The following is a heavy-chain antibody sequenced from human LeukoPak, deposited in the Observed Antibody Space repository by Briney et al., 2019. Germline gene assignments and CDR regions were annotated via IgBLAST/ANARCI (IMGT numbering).Heavy chain of an antibody. CDR2: ISSNGGST. CDR3: ARRIQGMAPYYFDY. J-gene: IGHJ4*02. Sequence: PGGSLRLSCAASGFTFSSYAMHWVRQAPGKGLEYVSAISSNGGSTYYANSVKGRFTISRDNSKNTLYLQMNSLRAEDTAVYYCARRIQGMAPYYFDYWGQGTLVTVSS. D-gene: IGHD5-24*01. CDR1: GFTFSSYA. V-gene: IGHV3-64*01.